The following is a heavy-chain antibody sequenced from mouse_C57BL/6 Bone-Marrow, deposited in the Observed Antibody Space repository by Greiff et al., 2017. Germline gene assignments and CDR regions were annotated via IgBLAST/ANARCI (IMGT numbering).Heavy chain of an antibody. J-gene: IGHJ3*01. CDR1: GYTFTSYW. CDR2: IHPNSGST. V-gene: IGHV1-64*01. Sequence: QVQLQQPGAELVKPGASVKLSCKASGYTFTSYWMHWVKQRPGQGLEWIGMIHPNSGSTNYNEKFKSKATLTVDKSSSTAYMQLSSLTSEDSAVYYWARGSGYGYPLAYWGQGTLVTVSA. D-gene: IGHD2-2*01. CDR3: ARGSGYGYPLAY.